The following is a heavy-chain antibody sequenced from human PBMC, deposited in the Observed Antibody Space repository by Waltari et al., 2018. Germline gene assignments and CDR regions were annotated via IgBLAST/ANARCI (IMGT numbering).Heavy chain of an antibody. J-gene: IGHJ4*02. D-gene: IGHD4-17*01. V-gene: IGHV3-21*01. CDR1: GFTFSSYS. CDR3: ARDSDYGDYGPDY. CDR2: ISSSSSYI. Sequence: EVQLVESGGGLVKPGGSLRLSCAASGFTFSSYSLNWVRQAPGKGLEWFSSISSSSSYIYYADSVKGRFTISRDNAKNSLYLQMNSLRAEDTAVYYCARDSDYGDYGPDYWGQGTLVTVSS.